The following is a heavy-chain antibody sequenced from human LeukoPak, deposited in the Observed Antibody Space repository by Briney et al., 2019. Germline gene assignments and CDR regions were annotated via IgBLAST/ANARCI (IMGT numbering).Heavy chain of an antibody. CDR1: GDSVSSGNYY. V-gene: IGHV4-61*01. CDR3: AWGHDDRSGSFDY. CDR2: MSPSGTT. Sequence: SGTLSLTGTVSGDSVSSGNYYLTWTRQPPGKGLDWITYMSPSGTTKYNPSLKSRVTTSVDTSRTQFSLRLSSVTAADTAMYYCAWGHDDRSGSFDYWGQGTLVTVSS. J-gene: IGHJ4*02. D-gene: IGHD3-22*01.